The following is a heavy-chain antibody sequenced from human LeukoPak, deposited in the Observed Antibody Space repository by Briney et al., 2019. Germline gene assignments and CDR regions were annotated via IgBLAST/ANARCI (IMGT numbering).Heavy chain of an antibody. D-gene: IGHD3-10*01. CDR2: INSDGSST. J-gene: IGHJ4*01. CDR1: GFTFSSYW. CDR3: ARGRGTPPSITLFHN. Sequence: GGSLRLSCAASGFTFSSYWMHWVRQAPGKGLVWVSRINSDGSSTSYADSVKGRFTISRDNAKNTLYLQMNSLRAEDTAVYYCARGRGTPPSITLFHNRGPGTLVTVSS. V-gene: IGHV3-74*01.